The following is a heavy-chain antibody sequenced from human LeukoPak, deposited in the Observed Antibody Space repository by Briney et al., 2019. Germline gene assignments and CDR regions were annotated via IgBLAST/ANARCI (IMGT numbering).Heavy chain of an antibody. V-gene: IGHV1-2*02. CDR2: ISPNSGDT. CDR3: AGGVGSSWFDP. CDR1: GYTFIAYN. Sequence: ASLKVSCKASGYTFIAYNIHWVRQAPGQGLEWMAWISPNSGDTNTAQKFQGRVTMTRDRSIDTAYLELSSLTSDDTAVYYCAGGVGSSWFDPWGQGTLVTVSS. D-gene: IGHD2-2*01. J-gene: IGHJ5*02.